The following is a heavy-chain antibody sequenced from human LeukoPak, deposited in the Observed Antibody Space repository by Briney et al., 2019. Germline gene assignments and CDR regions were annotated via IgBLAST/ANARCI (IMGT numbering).Heavy chain of an antibody. Sequence: GASVKVSCKASGGTFSSYAISWVRQAPGQGLEWMGGIIPIFGTANYAQKFQGRVTITADESTSTAYMELSSLRSEDTAVYYCARGRTYYYDSSGYYPHDYWGQGTLVTVSS. J-gene: IGHJ4*02. V-gene: IGHV1-69*13. CDR3: ARGRTYYYDSSGYYPHDY. D-gene: IGHD3-22*01. CDR1: GGTFSSYA. CDR2: IIPIFGTA.